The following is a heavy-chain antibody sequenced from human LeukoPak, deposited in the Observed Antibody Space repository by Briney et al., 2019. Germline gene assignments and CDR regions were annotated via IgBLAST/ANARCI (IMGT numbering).Heavy chain of an antibody. D-gene: IGHD4-23*01. CDR1: GYSISSGFY. Sequence: SETLSLTCTVSGYSISSGFYWGWIRPPPGKGLECIGSIYHSGCTYYNPSIKSRVTISVDTSKNQFSLNLSSVPADDTAMYYCARAVGTSRNFFDYWGQGTLVTVSS. V-gene: IGHV4-38-2*02. CDR2: IYHSGCT. CDR3: ARAVGTSRNFFDY. J-gene: IGHJ4*02.